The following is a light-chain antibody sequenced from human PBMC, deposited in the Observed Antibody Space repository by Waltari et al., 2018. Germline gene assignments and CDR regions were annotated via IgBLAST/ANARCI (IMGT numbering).Light chain of an antibody. J-gene: IGLJ2*01. CDR1: ISDVGGYTY. Sequence: QSALTQPASVSGSPGKSIPLSCTETISDVGGYTYVSWYQQHPGKAPKLMIYDVSKRPLGVSNRFSGSKSGNTASLTISGLQAEDGADYYCCSYAGSSTPVVFGGGTKLTVL. CDR2: DVS. CDR3: CSYAGSSTPVV. V-gene: IGLV2-23*02.